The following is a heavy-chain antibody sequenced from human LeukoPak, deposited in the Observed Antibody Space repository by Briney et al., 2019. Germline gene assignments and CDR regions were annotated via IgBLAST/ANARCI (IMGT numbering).Heavy chain of an antibody. CDR2: ISSSSSYI. D-gene: IGHD3-10*01. CDR3: ARDLSYPGAIDY. J-gene: IGHJ4*02. V-gene: IGHV3-21*01. Sequence: PGGSLRLSCAASGFTFSSYSMNWVPQAPGKGLEWVSSISSSSSYIYYADSVKGRFTIPRDNAKNSLYLQMNSLRAEDTAVYYCARDLSYPGAIDYWGQGTLVTVSS. CDR1: GFTFSSYS.